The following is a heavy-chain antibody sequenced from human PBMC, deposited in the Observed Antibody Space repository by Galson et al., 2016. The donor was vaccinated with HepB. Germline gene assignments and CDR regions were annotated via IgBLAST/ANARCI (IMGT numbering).Heavy chain of an antibody. V-gene: IGHV1-2*04. CDR1: GYSFTGYY. CDR3: VRAGAALVRAVIIQGAFDI. D-gene: IGHD3-10*01. J-gene: IGHJ3*02. Sequence: SVKVSCKASGYSFTGYYIHWVRQAPGQGLEWMGWINPNSGGTKYAQRFQDWVPMTSDTSISTAYMELSRLRSDDTAVYYCVRAGAALVRAVIIQGAFDIWGQGTMVTVSS. CDR2: INPNSGGT.